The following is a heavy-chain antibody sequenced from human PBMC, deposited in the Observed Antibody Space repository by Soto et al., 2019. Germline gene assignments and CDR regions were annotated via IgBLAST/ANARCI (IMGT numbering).Heavy chain of an antibody. CDR1: GYSISSTYY. CDR2: FFIGGNT. CDR3: ARHLPYCGGDCYSLDY. V-gene: IGHV4-38-2*01. Sequence: TSETLSLTCAVSGYSISSTYYWGWMRQPPGKGLEWIASFFIGGNTYYNPSLKSRVTISVDTSKNQFSLNLSSVTAADTAVYYCARHLPYCGGDCYSLDYWGQGTLVTVSS. D-gene: IGHD2-21*02. J-gene: IGHJ4*02.